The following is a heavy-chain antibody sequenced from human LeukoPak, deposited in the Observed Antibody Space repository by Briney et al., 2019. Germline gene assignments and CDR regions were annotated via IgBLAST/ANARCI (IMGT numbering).Heavy chain of an antibody. Sequence: SSETLSLTCIVSGGSISSGTYYWGWIRQHPGKGLEWIGYIYHSGSTNYNPSLKSRVTISVDTSKNQFSLKLSSVTAADTAVYYCARVREGNYYGSGRYRSPWVPLFDNWGQGMLVTVSS. CDR1: GGSISSGTYY. V-gene: IGHV4-31*03. J-gene: IGHJ4*02. D-gene: IGHD3-10*01. CDR3: ARVREGNYYGSGRYRSPWVPLFDN. CDR2: IYHSGST.